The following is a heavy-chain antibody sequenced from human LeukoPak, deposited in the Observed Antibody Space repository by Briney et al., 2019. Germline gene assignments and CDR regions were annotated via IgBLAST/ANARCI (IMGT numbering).Heavy chain of an antibody. D-gene: IGHD4-23*01. J-gene: IGHJ1*01. CDR2: ISSSSSYI. Sequence: GGSLRLSCAASGFTFSSYSMNWVRQAPGKGLEWVSSISSSSSYIYYADSVKGRFTISRDNAKNSLYLQMNSLRAEDTAVYYCASDDYGGNSVVYFQHWGQGTLVTVSS. CDR1: GFTFSSYS. V-gene: IGHV3-21*01. CDR3: ASDDYGGNSVVYFQH.